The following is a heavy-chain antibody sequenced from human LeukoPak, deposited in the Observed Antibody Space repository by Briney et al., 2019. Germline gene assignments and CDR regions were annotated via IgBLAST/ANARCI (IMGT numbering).Heavy chain of an antibody. CDR3: ARAGTDGYSHFDY. CDR2: IYTSGT. V-gene: IGHV4-4*07. Sequence: PSETLSLTCTVSGGSISSQYWSWIRQPAGKGLEWIGRIYTSGTDYNPSLKSRVTMSVDTSKNQFSLKLSSVTAADTAVYYCARAGTDGYSHFDYWGQGTLVTVSS. CDR1: GGSISSQY. D-gene: IGHD3-22*01. J-gene: IGHJ4*02.